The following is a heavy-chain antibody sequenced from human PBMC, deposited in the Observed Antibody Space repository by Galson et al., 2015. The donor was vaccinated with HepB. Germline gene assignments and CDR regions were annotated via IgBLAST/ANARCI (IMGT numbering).Heavy chain of an antibody. CDR1: GFTFSSYS. J-gene: IGHJ4*02. Sequence: SLRLSCAASGFTFSSYSMNWVRQAPGKGLEWVSSISSSSSYIYYADSVKGRFTISRDNAKNSLYLQMNSLRAEDTAVYYCARRYCSGGSCYPDYWGQGTLVTVSS. CDR2: ISSSSSYI. D-gene: IGHD2-15*01. V-gene: IGHV3-21*01. CDR3: ARRYCSGGSCYPDY.